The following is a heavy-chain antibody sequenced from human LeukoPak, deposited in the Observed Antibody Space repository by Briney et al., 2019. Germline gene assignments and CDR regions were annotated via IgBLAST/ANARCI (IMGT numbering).Heavy chain of an antibody. D-gene: IGHD1-20*01. CDR3: AREPQFITGTTFCDY. J-gene: IGHJ4*02. CDR1: GFTFSSYS. Sequence: KPGGSLRLSCAASGFTFSSYSMNWVRQAPGKGLEWVSSISTSSTYIYYADSVKGRFTISRDNAKNSLYLQMNSLRAEDTAVYYCAREPQFITGTTFCDYWGRGTLVSVS. V-gene: IGHV3-21*01. CDR2: ISTSSTYI.